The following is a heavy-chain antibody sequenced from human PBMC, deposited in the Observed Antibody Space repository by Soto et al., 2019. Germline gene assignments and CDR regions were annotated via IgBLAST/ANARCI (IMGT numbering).Heavy chain of an antibody. J-gene: IGHJ4*02. CDR2: IYTAGGT. V-gene: IGHV3-53*01. CDR1: GFTVSNTY. D-gene: IGHD5-12*01. Sequence: LRLSCAASGFTVSNTYMTWVRQPPGKGLECVSVIYTAGGTNYADSVKGRFIISRDNSKNTLYPQMNSLRAEDTAMYYCARHLGYLVATAPPVDYWGQGTLVTVSS. CDR3: ARHLGYLVATAPPVDY.